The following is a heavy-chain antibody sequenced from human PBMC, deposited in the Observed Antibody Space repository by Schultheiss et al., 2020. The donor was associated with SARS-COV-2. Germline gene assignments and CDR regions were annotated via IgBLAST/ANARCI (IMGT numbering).Heavy chain of an antibody. CDR1: GYSISSVEY. Sequence: SETLSLTCDVSGYSISSVEYWGWIRQPPGKGLEWIGSIWQSETTYYNPSLESRVTISVDTSKNQFSLKLSSVTAADTAVYYCARGSGVPSSGMDVWGQGTTVTVSS. J-gene: IGHJ6*02. CDR3: ARGSGVPSSGMDV. D-gene: IGHD3-10*01. V-gene: IGHV4-38-2*01. CDR2: IWQSETT.